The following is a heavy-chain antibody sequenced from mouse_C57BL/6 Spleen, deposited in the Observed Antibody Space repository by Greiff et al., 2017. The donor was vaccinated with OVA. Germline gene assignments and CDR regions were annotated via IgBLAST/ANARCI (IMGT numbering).Heavy chain of an antibody. D-gene: IGHD3-3*01. J-gene: IGHJ2*01. Sequence: DVKLVESGGGLVKPGGSLKLSCAASGFTFSSYAMSWVRQTPEKRLEWVATISDGGSYTYYPDNVKGRFTISRDNAKNNLYLQMSHLKSEDTAMYYCARDGGRYFDYWGQGTTLTVSS. V-gene: IGHV5-4*01. CDR1: GFTFSSYA. CDR2: ISDGGSYT. CDR3: ARDGGRYFDY.